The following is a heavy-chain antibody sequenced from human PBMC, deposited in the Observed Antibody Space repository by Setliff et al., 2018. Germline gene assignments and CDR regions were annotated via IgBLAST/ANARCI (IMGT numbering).Heavy chain of an antibody. CDR2: IYHSGST. CDR1: GGSISSGGYS. CDR3: ARYCGGDCYSDVHYYYGMDV. Sequence: SETLSLTCAVSGGSISSGGYSWSWIRQPPGKGLEWIGYIYHSGSTYYNPSPKSRVTISVDRSKNQFSLKLSSVTAADTAVYYCARYCGGDCYSDVHYYYGMDVWGQGTTVTVSS. J-gene: IGHJ6*02. V-gene: IGHV4-30-2*01. D-gene: IGHD2-21*02.